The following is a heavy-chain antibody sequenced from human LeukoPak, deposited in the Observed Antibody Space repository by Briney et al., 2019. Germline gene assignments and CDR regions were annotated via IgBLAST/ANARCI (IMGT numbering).Heavy chain of an antibody. Sequence: GGSLRLSCVVSGFNSEDHAMHWVRQAPGKGLEWVSGIYWSSSGTGYADSVKGRFTISRDNSKNTLYLQMNSLRAEDTAVYYCARAIRGYSYVLDYWGQGTLVTVSS. CDR3: ARAIRGYSYVLDY. V-gene: IGHV3-9*02. CDR1: GFNSEDHA. CDR2: IYWSSSGT. J-gene: IGHJ4*02. D-gene: IGHD5-18*01.